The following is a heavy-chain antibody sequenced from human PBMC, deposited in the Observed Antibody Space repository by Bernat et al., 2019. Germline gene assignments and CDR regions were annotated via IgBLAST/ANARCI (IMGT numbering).Heavy chain of an antibody. V-gene: IGHV4-39*01. CDR1: GGSISSSSYY. J-gene: IGHJ3*02. D-gene: IGHD3-22*01. CDR3: ARLQWYYYDSSGYDAFDI. Sequence: QLQLQESGPGLVKPSETLSLTCTVSGGSISSSSYYWGWIRQPPGKGLEWIGSIYYSGRTYYNPSLKSRVTISVDTSKNQFSLKLSSVTAADTAVYYCARLQWYYYDSSGYDAFDIWGQGTMVTVSS. CDR2: IYYSGRT.